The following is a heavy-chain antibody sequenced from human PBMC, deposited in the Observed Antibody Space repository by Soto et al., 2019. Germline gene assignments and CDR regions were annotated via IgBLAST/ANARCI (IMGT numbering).Heavy chain of an antibody. Sequence: EVQLLDSGGGLVQPGGSLRLSCAASGFTFSSSAMSWVRQAPGKGLEWVSAVSGSGGTTYYADSVRGRFTISRDNSKSPLYLQMSSLRADDTAIYFCARCTVDTIVTSGWCHYLDPWGQGTLVTVSS. CDR2: VSGSGGTT. D-gene: IGHD6-19*01. CDR3: ARCTVDTIVTSGWCHYLDP. V-gene: IGHV3-23*01. CDR1: GFTFSSSA. J-gene: IGHJ5*02.